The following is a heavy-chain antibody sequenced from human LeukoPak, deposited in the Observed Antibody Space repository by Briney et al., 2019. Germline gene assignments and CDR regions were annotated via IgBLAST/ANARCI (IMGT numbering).Heavy chain of an antibody. V-gene: IGHV4-4*09. Sequence: SETLSLTCTVYGGSISSYYWSWIRQPPGKGLEWIGYIYTSGSTNYNPSLKSRVTISVDTSKDQFSLKLSSVTAADTAVYYCARHESYSSSPFDYWGQGTLVTVSS. CDR3: ARHESYSSSPFDY. CDR2: IYTSGST. D-gene: IGHD6-6*01. J-gene: IGHJ4*02. CDR1: GGSISSYY.